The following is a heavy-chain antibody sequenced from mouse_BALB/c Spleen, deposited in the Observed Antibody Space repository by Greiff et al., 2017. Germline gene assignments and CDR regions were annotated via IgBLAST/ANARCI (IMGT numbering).Heavy chain of an antibody. CDR2: ISYDGSN. CDR3: AREGGYGNYVGY. D-gene: IGHD2-1*01. J-gene: IGHJ2*01. CDR1: GYSITSGYY. V-gene: IGHV3-6*02. Sequence: VQLQQSGPGLVKPSQSLSLTCSVTGYSITSGYYWNWIRQFPGNKLEWMGYISYDGSNNYNPSLKNRISITRDTSKNQFFLKLNSVTTEDTATYYCAREGGYGNYVGYWGQGTTLTVSS.